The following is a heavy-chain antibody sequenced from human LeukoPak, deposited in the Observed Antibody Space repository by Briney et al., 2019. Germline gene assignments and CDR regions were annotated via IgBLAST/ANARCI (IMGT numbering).Heavy chain of an antibody. D-gene: IGHD3-10*01. Sequence: GGSLRLSCSGFTFSSYWMSWVRQAPGRGLQWVANIKPDGSVKSYADSVKGRFTISRDNAKNTLYLQLNSLRAEDTAVYYCARELHYWGQGTLVTVSS. CDR2: IKPDGSVK. V-gene: IGHV3-7*01. J-gene: IGHJ4*02. CDR1: GFTFSSYW. CDR3: ARELHY.